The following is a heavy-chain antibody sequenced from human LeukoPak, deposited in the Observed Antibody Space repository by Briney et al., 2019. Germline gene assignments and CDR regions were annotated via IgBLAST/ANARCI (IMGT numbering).Heavy chain of an antibody. J-gene: IGHJ6*03. Sequence: ASVKVSCKASGYTFTGYYMHWVRQAPGQGLEWMGWINPNSGGTNYAQKFQGRVTMTRDTSISTAYMELSRLRSDDTAVYYCARDAEIGAYMDVWGKGTTVTVSS. CDR3: ARDAEIGAYMDV. V-gene: IGHV1-2*02. D-gene: IGHD2/OR15-2a*01. CDR1: GYTFTGYY. CDR2: INPNSGGT.